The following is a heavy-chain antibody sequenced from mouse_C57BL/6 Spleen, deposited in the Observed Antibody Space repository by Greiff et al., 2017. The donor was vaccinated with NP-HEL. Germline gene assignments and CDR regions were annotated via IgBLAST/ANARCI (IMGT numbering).Heavy chain of an antibody. Sequence: QVQLQQPGAELVKPGASVKLSCKASGYTFTSYWMHWVKQRPGQGLEWIGMIHPNSGSTNYNEKFKSKATLTVDKSSSTADMQLSSLTSEDSAVYYCALATVVATDAMDYWGQGTSVTVSS. J-gene: IGHJ4*01. D-gene: IGHD1-1*01. CDR3: ALATVVATDAMDY. V-gene: IGHV1-64*01. CDR1: GYTFTSYW. CDR2: IHPNSGST.